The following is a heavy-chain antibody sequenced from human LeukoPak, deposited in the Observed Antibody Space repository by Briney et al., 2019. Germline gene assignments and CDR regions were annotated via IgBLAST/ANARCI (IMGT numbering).Heavy chain of an antibody. Sequence: PGGSLRLSCAASGFTFSSYWMHWVRQAPGKGLVWVSRINSDGSSTSYADSVKGRFTISRDNAKNTLYLQMNSLRAEDTAVYYCAREHYDSSGRLRAFDYWGQGTLVTVSS. CDR2: INSDGSST. V-gene: IGHV3-74*01. J-gene: IGHJ4*02. CDR1: GFTFSSYW. CDR3: AREHYDSSGRLRAFDY. D-gene: IGHD3-22*01.